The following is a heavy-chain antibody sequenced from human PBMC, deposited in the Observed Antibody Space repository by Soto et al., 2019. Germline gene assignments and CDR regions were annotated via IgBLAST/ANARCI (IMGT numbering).Heavy chain of an antibody. CDR1: GFTFSSYG. D-gene: IGHD2-15*01. Sequence: PGGSLRLSCAASGFTFSSYGMHWVRQAPGKGLEWVAVIWYDGSNKYYADSVKGRFAISRDNSKNTLYLQMNSLRAEDTAVYYCAREGFGGNPHWYYFDYWGQGTLVTVSS. CDR2: IWYDGSNK. J-gene: IGHJ4*02. CDR3: AREGFGGNPHWYYFDY. V-gene: IGHV3-33*01.